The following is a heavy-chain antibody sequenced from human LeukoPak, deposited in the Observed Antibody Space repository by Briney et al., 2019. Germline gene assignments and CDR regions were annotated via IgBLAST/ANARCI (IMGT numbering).Heavy chain of an antibody. CDR2: ISAYNGNT. Sequence: ASVKVSCKASGYTFTSYVISWVRQAPGQGLEWMGWISAYNGNTNYAQKLQGRVTMTTDTSTSTAYMELRSLRSDDTAVYYCARLYSSSWWDYFDYWGQGTLVTVSS. J-gene: IGHJ4*02. D-gene: IGHD6-13*01. CDR1: GYTFTSYV. V-gene: IGHV1-18*01. CDR3: ARLYSSSWWDYFDY.